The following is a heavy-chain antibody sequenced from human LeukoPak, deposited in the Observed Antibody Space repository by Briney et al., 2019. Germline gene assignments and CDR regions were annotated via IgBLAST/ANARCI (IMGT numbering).Heavy chain of an antibody. CDR2: ISGSGGST. J-gene: IGHJ4*02. V-gene: IGHV3-23*01. CDR1: GFTFSSYA. CDR3: AKAPDYYDSSGYYYPENDFDY. D-gene: IGHD3-22*01. Sequence: GGSLRLSCAASGFTFSSYAMSWVRQAPGKGLEWVSAISGSGGSTYYADSVKGRLTISRDNSKNTLYLQMNSLRAEDTAVYYCAKAPDYYDSSGYYYPENDFDYWGQGTLVTVSS.